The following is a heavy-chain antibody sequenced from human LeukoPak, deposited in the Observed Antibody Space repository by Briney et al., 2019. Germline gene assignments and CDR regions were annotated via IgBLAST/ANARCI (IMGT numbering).Heavy chain of an antibody. J-gene: IGHJ3*02. Sequence: GGSLRLSCAASGFTFSSYAMSWVRQAPGKGLEWVSAISGSGGSTYYTDSVKGRFTISRDNSENTPYLQMNSLRAEDTAVYYCAKGDGYSHAFDIWGQGTMVTVSS. D-gene: IGHD5-24*01. CDR2: ISGSGGST. V-gene: IGHV3-23*01. CDR1: GFTFSSYA. CDR3: AKGDGYSHAFDI.